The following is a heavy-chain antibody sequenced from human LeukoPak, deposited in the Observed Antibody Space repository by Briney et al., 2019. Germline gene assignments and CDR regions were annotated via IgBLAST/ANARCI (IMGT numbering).Heavy chain of an antibody. J-gene: IGHJ6*02. Sequence: GGSLRLSCAAPGFTFSSYSMNWVRQAPGKGLEWVSYISSSSSTIYYADSVKGRFTISRDNAKNSLYLQMNSLRAEDTAVYYCARELGGMDVWGQGTTVTVSS. CDR2: ISSSSSTI. V-gene: IGHV3-48*01. CDR3: ARELGGMDV. CDR1: GFTFSSYS.